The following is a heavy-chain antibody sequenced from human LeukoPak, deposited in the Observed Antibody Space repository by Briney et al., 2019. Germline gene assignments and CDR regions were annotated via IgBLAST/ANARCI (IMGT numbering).Heavy chain of an antibody. D-gene: IGHD6-13*01. V-gene: IGHV3-33*01. CDR1: GFRFSDHG. CDR3: ARDLGITADGNYFDY. Sequence: PGGSLRLSCAASGFRFSDHGMHWVRQAPGKGLGWVAVIWFDGSYKYYADSVEGRFTVSRDNSKYTVSLQMNSLSVEDTAVYYCARDLGITADGNYFDYWGQGTLVTVSS. CDR2: IWFDGSYK. J-gene: IGHJ4*02.